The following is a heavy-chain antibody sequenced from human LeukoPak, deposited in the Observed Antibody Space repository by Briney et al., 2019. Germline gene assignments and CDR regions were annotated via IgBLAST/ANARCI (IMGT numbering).Heavy chain of an antibody. J-gene: IGHJ6*03. V-gene: IGHV1-2*02. CDR1: GYTFTGYY. Sequence: ASVKVSCKASGYTFTGYYMHWVRQAPGQGLEWMGWINPNSGGTNYAQKFQGRVTMTRDTSISTAYMELRRLRPDDTAVYYCARDYYNSSGYYYLLYYYYYYMDVWGKGTTVTVSS. CDR2: INPNSGGT. CDR3: ARDYYNSSGYYYLLYYYYYYMDV. D-gene: IGHD3-22*01.